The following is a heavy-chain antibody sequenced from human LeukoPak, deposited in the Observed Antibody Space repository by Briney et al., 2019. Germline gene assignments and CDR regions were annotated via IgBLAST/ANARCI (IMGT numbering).Heavy chain of an antibody. D-gene: IGHD5-18*01. Sequence: GGSLRLSCAASGFTVSSNYMSWVRQAPGKGLEWVSVIYSGGSTYYADSVKGRFTISRDNSKNTLYLQMNSLRAEDTAVYYCARVVLGYGYYFDYWGQRTLVTVSS. CDR3: ARVVLGYGYYFDY. CDR1: GFTVSSNY. CDR2: IYSGGST. V-gene: IGHV3-53*01. J-gene: IGHJ4*02.